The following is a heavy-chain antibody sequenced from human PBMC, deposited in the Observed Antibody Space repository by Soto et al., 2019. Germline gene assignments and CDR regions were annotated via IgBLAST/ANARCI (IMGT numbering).Heavy chain of an antibody. CDR3: AHGRSSSCYGYFDY. CDR1: GFSLSTSGVG. D-gene: IGHD6-13*01. CDR2: IYWDDDK. J-gene: IGHJ4*02. Sequence: SGPTLVNPTQTLTLTCTFSGFSLSTSGVGVGWIRQPPGKALEWLALIYWDDDKRYSPSLKSRLTVTKDTSKNQVVLTMTNMEPVDTATYYCAHGRSSSCYGYFDYWGQGTLVTVSS. V-gene: IGHV2-5*02.